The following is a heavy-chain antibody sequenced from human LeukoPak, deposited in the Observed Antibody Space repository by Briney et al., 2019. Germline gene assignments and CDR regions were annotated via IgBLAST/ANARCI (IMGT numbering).Heavy chain of an antibody. CDR1: GXSISSGDYY. J-gene: IGHJ2*01. CDR2: IYYSGST. CDR3: ARAGNGILTGYFQNWYFDL. D-gene: IGHD3-9*01. V-gene: IGHV4-30-4*01. Sequence: SETLSLTCTVSGXSISSGDYYWSWIRQPPGKGLEWIGYIYYSGSTYYNPSLKSRVTISVDTSKNQFSPRLSSVTAADTAVYYCARAGNGILTGYFQNWYFDLWGRGTLVTVSS.